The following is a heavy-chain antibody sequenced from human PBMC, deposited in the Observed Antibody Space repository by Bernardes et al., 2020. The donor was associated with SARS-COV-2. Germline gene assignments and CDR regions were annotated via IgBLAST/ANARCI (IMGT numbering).Heavy chain of an antibody. CDR1: GYTLSAIS. V-gene: IGHV1-24*01. CDR2: FDPEDGEA. J-gene: IGHJ3*02. Sequence: ASLKFSCKVSGYTLSAISLRWVRQAPGKGLEWMGRFDPEDGEAIYAQKFLGRVTINADTSTYTSYMELSSLRSEDTAVYYCTTSLSLIVVVYDFDIWGQGTTVVVSS. CDR3: TTSLSLIVVVYDFDI. D-gene: IGHD3-22*01.